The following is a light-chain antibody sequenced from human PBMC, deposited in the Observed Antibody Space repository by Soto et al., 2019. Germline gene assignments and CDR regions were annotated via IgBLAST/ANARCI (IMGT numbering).Light chain of an antibody. V-gene: IGLV2-14*01. Sequence: QSALAPPASVPVPPGQSITISCNGTSSDVGAYNSVSWYQQHPGKAPQLMIYEVSNRPAGVSNRFSGSKSGNTASLTISGRQSEDETDYYCNSYTSTGAGVFGGGTELTVL. CDR1: SSDVGAYNS. CDR3: NSYTSTGAGV. CDR2: EVS. J-gene: IGLJ3*02.